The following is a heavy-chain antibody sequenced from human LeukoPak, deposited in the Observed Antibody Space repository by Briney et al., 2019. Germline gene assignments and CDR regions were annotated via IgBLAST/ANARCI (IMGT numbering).Heavy chain of an antibody. V-gene: IGHV3-23*01. CDR2: ISGSGDTL. D-gene: IGHD6-13*01. J-gene: IGHJ4*02. CDR3: AREGVAAAGEYYFDY. CDR1: GFTFSNQG. Sequence: GESLRLSCAASGFTFSNQGMNWVRQTPGKGLEWVSGISGSGDTLYYADSVKDRFTISRDNSKNTLYLQMNSLRAEDTAVYYRAREGVAAAGEYYFDYGGQGTRVTVSS.